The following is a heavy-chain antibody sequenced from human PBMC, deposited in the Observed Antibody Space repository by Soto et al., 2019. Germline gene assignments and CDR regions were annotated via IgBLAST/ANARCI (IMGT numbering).Heavy chain of an antibody. CDR3: ARRARPDFYYMDV. CDR2: ISSNGVGT. V-gene: IGHV3-64*01. CDR1: GFTLSGYA. J-gene: IGHJ6*03. D-gene: IGHD6-6*01. Sequence: EVQLAESGGGLAQPGGSLRLSCAASGFTLSGYAMDWVRQAPGKGLEYVSGISSNGVGTYYANSVQGRFTISRDNSKNTVYLQMGSLRPEDIAGDYCARRARPDFYYMDVWGKGTTVTVSS.